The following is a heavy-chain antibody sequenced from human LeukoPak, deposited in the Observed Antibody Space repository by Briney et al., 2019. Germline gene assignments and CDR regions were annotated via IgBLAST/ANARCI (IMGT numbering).Heavy chain of an antibody. D-gene: IGHD3-10*01. CDR1: GFTFSDYA. Sequence: GGSLILSCAASGFTFSDYAMSWVRQAPGKGLQWVSGISGSGHITYYADSVKGRFTISRDNSKNTLYLQMNSLRTEDTAVFYCAKDPTLFRGVVITNWFDAWGQGTLVTVSS. J-gene: IGHJ5*02. V-gene: IGHV3-23*01. CDR3: AKDPTLFRGVVITNWFDA. CDR2: ISGSGHIT.